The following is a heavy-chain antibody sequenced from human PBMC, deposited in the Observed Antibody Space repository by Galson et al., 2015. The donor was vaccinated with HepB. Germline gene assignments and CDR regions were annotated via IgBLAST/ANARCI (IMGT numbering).Heavy chain of an antibody. J-gene: IGHJ4*02. CDR1: GFTFSSYW. CDR2: IKQDGSEK. Sequence: SLRLSCAASGFTFSSYWMSWVRQAPGKGLEWVANIKQDGSEKYYVDSVKGRFTISRDNAKNSLYLQMNSLRAEDTAVYYCARDGGYCSSTSCHPDYFDYWGQGTLVTVSS. D-gene: IGHD2-2*01. V-gene: IGHV3-7*01. CDR3: ARDGGYCSSTSCHPDYFDY.